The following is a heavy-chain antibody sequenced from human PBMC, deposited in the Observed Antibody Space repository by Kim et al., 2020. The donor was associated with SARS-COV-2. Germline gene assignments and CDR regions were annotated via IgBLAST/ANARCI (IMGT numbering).Heavy chain of an antibody. Sequence: SETLSLTCTVSGGSISSYYWSWIRQPPGKGLEWIGYIYYSGSTNYNPSLKSRVTISVDTSKNQFSLKLSSVTAADTAVYYCARDRSQSSGYFHFDYWGQGTLVTVSS. CDR2: IYYSGST. J-gene: IGHJ4*02. D-gene: IGHD3-22*01. CDR1: GGSISSYY. V-gene: IGHV4-59*01. CDR3: ARDRSQSSGYFHFDY.